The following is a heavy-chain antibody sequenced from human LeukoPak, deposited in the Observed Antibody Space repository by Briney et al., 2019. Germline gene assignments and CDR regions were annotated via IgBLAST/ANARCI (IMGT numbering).Heavy chain of an antibody. J-gene: IGHJ5*02. V-gene: IGHV4-34*01. D-gene: IGHD2-15*01. CDR3: ASNPIVVVVAATPGWFDP. Sequence: SETLSLTCAVYGGFFSGYYWSWIRQPPGKGLEWIGEINHSGSTNYNPSLKSRVTISVDTSKNQFSLKLSSVTAADTAVYYCASNPIVVVVAATPGWFDPWGQGTLVTVSS. CDR1: GGFFSGYY. CDR2: INHSGST.